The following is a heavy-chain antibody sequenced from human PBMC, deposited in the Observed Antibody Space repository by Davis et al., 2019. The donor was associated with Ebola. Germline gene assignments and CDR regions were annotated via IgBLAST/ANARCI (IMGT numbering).Heavy chain of an antibody. CDR3: ARTAPCISTSCYATSYYYYGMDV. D-gene: IGHD2-2*01. CDR1: GGSISSYY. CDR2: IYYSGST. J-gene: IGHJ6*02. V-gene: IGHV4-59*08. Sequence: PSETLSLTCTVSGGSISSYYWSWIRQPPGKGLEWIGYIYYSGSTNYNPSLKSRVTISVDTSKNQFSLKLSSVTAADTAVYYCARTAPCISTSCYATSYYYYGMDVWGQGTTVTVSS.